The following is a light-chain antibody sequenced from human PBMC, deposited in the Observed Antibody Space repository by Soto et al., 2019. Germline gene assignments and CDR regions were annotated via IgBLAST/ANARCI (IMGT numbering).Light chain of an antibody. V-gene: IGLV2-14*01. CDR3: TSYTSSTTVL. J-gene: IGLJ2*01. CDR1: SSDVGAFKY. Sequence: QSALTQPASVSGSPGQSITISCTGTSSDVGAFKYVSWYQQYPGKAPKLMIYEVSNRPSGSSNRFSGSKSGNTASLTISGLQDEDEADYYCTSYTSSTTVLFGGGTKVTVL. CDR2: EVS.